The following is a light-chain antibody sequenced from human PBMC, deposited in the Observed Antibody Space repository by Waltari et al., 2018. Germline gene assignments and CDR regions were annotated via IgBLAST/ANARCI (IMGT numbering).Light chain of an antibody. J-gene: IGKJ1*01. V-gene: IGKV2-30*02. CDR2: RVS. CDR1: QSLVHSDGNTF. CDR3: MQGTHWPPWT. Sequence: DVVLTQSPLSLPVTLGQPASISCRSSQSLVHSDGNTFLSWFQQRPGQSPRRLIYRVSKRDSGVADRFSGSGSGTDFTLRISRVEAEDVGVYYCMQGTHWPPWTFGKGEKVEIK.